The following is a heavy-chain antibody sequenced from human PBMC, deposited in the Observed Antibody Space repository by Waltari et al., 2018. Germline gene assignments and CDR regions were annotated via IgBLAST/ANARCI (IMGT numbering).Heavy chain of an antibody. Sequence: QVQLVESGGGVVQPGRSLRLPCAASGLTFSSFHRQWVRKPPGKGLEWVARISNEGSRKDYADSVKGRFIISRDNSKNTLYLQMDSLRPEDSAMYYCVRRRPCSGDMCYGLDVWGQGTTVTVSS. J-gene: IGHJ6*02. CDR3: VRRRPCSGDMCYGLDV. CDR1: GLTFSSFH. D-gene: IGHD2-15*01. CDR2: ISNEGSRK. V-gene: IGHV3-30*03.